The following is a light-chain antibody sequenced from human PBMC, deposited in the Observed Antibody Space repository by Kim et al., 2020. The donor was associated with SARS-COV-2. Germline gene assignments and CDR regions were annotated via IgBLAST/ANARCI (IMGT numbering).Light chain of an antibody. J-gene: IGKJ4*01. CDR3: QQYDKWPLT. Sequence: VSSNLAWYQQSPGQGPRLLIYGAYTRATDVPARFSGSGSGTEFTLSISSLQSEDFALYYCQQYDKWPLTFGGGTKVEIK. CDR1: VSSN. CDR2: GAY. V-gene: IGKV3-15*01.